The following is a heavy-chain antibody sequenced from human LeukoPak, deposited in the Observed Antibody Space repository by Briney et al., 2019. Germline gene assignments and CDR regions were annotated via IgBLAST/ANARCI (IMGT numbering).Heavy chain of an antibody. CDR1: GYTFTGYY. CDR3: ARARPYCSGSTGCHLTVRFDP. V-gene: IGHV1-2*02. D-gene: IGHD2-15*01. Sequence: ASVKVSCKASGYTFTGYYMHWVRQAPGQGLEWMGWINPNSGGTNYAQKFQGRVTMTRDTSISTAYMELSRLRSDDTAVYYCARARPYCSGSTGCHLTVRFDPWGQGTLVTVSS. CDR2: INPNSGGT. J-gene: IGHJ5*02.